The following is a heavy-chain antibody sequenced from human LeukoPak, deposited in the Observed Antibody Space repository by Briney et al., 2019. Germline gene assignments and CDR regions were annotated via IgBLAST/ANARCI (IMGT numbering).Heavy chain of an antibody. CDR3: AKPANYYDSSGYYPMSPYWYFDL. CDR1: GFTFSSYA. Sequence: GGSLRLSCAASGFTFSSYAMSWVRQAPGKGLEWVSAITGSGGSTYYADSVTGRFTISRDNSKNTLYLQMNSLRAEDTAVYYCAKPANYYDSSGYYPMSPYWYFDLWGRGTLVTVSS. D-gene: IGHD3-22*01. CDR2: ITGSGGST. J-gene: IGHJ2*01. V-gene: IGHV3-23*01.